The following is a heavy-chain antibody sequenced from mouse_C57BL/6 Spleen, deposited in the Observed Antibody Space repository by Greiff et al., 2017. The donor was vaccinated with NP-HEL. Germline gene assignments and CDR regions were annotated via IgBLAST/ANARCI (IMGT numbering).Heavy chain of an antibody. CDR1: GFTFSDAW. CDR3: TIYYDYDSWYFDV. J-gene: IGHJ1*03. V-gene: IGHV6-6*01. CDR2: IRNKANNHAT. Sequence: EVKVEESGGGLVQPGGSMKLSCAASGFTFSDAWMDWVRQSPEKGLEWVAEIRNKANNHATYYAESVKGRFTISRDDSKSSVYLQMNSLRAEDTGIYYCTIYYDYDSWYFDVWGTGTTVTVSS. D-gene: IGHD2-4*01.